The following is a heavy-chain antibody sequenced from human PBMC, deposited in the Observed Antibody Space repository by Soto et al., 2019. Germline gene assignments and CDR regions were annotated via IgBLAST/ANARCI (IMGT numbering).Heavy chain of an antibody. Sequence: KTSETLSLTCNVSGASINTYYWSWIRQPPQKGLEWIGYIFHRGSTTYNPSLKSRVTISIDASKKYFSLRLNSVTAADTAVYYCARVRNSRDFDPWGQGTLVTVSS. D-gene: IGHD3-22*01. CDR3: ARVRNSRDFDP. CDR2: IFHRGST. CDR1: GASINTYY. J-gene: IGHJ5*02. V-gene: IGHV4-59*12.